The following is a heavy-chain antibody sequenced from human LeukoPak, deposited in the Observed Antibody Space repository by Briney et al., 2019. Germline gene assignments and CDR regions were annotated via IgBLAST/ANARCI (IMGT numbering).Heavy chain of an antibody. J-gene: IGHJ5*02. V-gene: IGHV4-34*01. CDR1: GGSFSGYY. D-gene: IGHD3-22*01. CDR3: ARDGVGYYDSSGYS. Sequence: PSETLSLTCAVYGGSFSGYYWSWIRQPPGKGLEWIGEINHSGSTNYNPSLKSRVTISVDTSKNQFSLKLSSVTAADTAVYYCARDGVGYYDSSGYSWGQGTLVTVSS. CDR2: INHSGST.